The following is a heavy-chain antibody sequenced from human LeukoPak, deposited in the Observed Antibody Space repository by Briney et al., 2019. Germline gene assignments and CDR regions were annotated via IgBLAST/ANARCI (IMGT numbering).Heavy chain of an antibody. Sequence: PGGSLRLSCAASGFTFSSYAMSWVRQAPGKGLEWVSAISGSGGSTYYADSVKGRFTISRDNSKNTLYLQMNSLRAEDTAVYYCPKIRIVATTGPSDYWGQGTLVTVSS. J-gene: IGHJ4*02. CDR2: ISGSGGST. CDR1: GFTFSSYA. CDR3: PKIRIVATTGPSDY. D-gene: IGHD5-12*01. V-gene: IGHV3-23*01.